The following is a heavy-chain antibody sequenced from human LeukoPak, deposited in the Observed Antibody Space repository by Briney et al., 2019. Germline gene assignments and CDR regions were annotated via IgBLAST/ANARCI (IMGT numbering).Heavy chain of an antibody. CDR3: ARAPRDSSSSNYMRRFDY. J-gene: IGHJ4*02. CDR1: GYSISSDNY. CDR2: IYHSGST. D-gene: IGHD3-22*01. Sequence: TPSETLSLTCAVSGYSISSDNYWVWIRQPPGQGLEWTGGIYHSGSTYYNPSLKSRVTMSVDTSKNQFSLKLSSVTAADTAVYYCARAPRDSSSSNYMRRFDYWGQGTLVTVSS. V-gene: IGHV4-38-2*01.